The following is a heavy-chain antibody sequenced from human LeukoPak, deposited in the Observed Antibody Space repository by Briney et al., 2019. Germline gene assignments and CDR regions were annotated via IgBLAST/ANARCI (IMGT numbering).Heavy chain of an antibody. J-gene: IGHJ4*02. CDR2: IFHSGST. V-gene: IGHV4-4*02. Sequence: SSETLSLTCAVSGGSISSSNWWSWVRQPPGKGLEWIGEIFHSGSTNYNPSLKSLTISVDKSKNQFSLNLSSVTAADTAVYYCARVGPSGYVDYWGQGTLVTVSS. CDR1: GGSISSSNW. CDR3: ARVGPSGYVDY. D-gene: IGHD6-19*01.